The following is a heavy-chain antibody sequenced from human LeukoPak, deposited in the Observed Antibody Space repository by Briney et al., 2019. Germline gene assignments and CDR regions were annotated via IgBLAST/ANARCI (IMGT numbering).Heavy chain of an antibody. Sequence: PGGSLRLSCAASGFTFSSYGMHWVRQAPGKGLEWVAVIWYDGSNKYYADSVKGRFTISRDNSKNTLYLQMNSLRAEDTAVYYCARDPSGAAAGIFDYWGQGTLVTVSS. D-gene: IGHD6-13*01. CDR2: IWYDGSNK. V-gene: IGHV3-33*01. J-gene: IGHJ4*02. CDR3: ARDPSGAAAGIFDY. CDR1: GFTFSSYG.